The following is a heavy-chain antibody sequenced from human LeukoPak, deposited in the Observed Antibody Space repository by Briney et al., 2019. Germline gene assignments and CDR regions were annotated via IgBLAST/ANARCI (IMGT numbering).Heavy chain of an antibody. CDR2: ISGSGGST. J-gene: IGHJ4*02. CDR1: GFTFSSHA. CDR3: AKDDHGGSGWRDYFDY. D-gene: IGHD6-19*01. Sequence: GGSLRLSCAASGFTFSSHAMSWVRQAPGKGLEWVSAISGSGGSTYYAESVKGRFTISRDNSKNTLYLQMNSLRAEDTAVYYCAKDDHGGSGWRDYFDYWGQGTLVTVSS. V-gene: IGHV3-23*01.